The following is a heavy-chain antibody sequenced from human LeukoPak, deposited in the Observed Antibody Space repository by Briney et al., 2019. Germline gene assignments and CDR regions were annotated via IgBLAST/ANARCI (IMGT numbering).Heavy chain of an antibody. CDR1: GFICRSYA. Sequence: GGSLRLSCAASGFICRSYAMSWVRQAPGKGLEWVSSLSAGGGGAYYADSVRGRFTISRDDSKNTLYLQMNSLRAEDTAVYYCARDAYYYDSSGYYGGWFDPWGQGTLVTVSS. CDR2: LSAGGGGA. D-gene: IGHD3-22*01. CDR3: ARDAYYYDSSGYYGGWFDP. V-gene: IGHV3-23*01. J-gene: IGHJ5*02.